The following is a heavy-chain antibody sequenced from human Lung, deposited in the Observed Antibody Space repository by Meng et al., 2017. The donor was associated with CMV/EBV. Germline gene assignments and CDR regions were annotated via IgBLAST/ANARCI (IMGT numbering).Heavy chain of an antibody. CDR1: GFSVNYKY. V-gene: IGHV3-66*01. Sequence: EVQLVQSGGGLVQPGESLRRSCSASGFSVNYKYMSWVRQAPAKGLEWISIIYRDDETYYVASVKGRFTISRDNSKNTMYLQMSRLRVEDTAVYYCTADSVSNPNLDFWGQGTLVTVSS. D-gene: IGHD2-8*01. CDR3: TADSVSNPNLDF. J-gene: IGHJ4*02. CDR2: IYRDDET.